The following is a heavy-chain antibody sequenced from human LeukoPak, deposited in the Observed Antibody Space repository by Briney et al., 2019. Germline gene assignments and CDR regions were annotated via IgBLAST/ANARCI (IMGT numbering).Heavy chain of an antibody. CDR2: ISSSSSYT. V-gene: IGHV3-11*05. J-gene: IGHJ4*02. D-gene: IGHD3-10*01. CDR1: GFTFSDYY. CDR3: ARGNNYGSGSYYNVGAIFGY. Sequence: PGGSLRLSCAASGFTFSDYYMSWIRQAPGKGLEWVSYISSSSSYTNYADSVKGRLTISRDNAKNSLYLQMNSLRAEDTAVYYCARGNNYGSGSYYNVGAIFGYWGQGTLVTVSS.